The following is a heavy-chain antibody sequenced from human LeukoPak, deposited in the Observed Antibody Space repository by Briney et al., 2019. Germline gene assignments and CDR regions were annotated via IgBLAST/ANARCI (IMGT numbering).Heavy chain of an antibody. J-gene: IGHJ5*02. CDR3: ARDSAGFDP. V-gene: IGHV3-7*01. CDR1: GFTFSSYW. Sequence: GGSLRLSCAASGFTFSSYWLSWFRQAPGKGLEWVDNIKQDGSEKYYVDSVKGRFTISRDNAKNSLYLQMNSLRAEDTAVYYCARDSAGFDPWGQGTLVTVSS. CDR2: IKQDGSEK. D-gene: IGHD3-10*01.